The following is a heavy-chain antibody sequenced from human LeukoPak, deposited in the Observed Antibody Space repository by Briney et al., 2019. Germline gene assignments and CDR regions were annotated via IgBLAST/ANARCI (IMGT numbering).Heavy chain of an antibody. Sequence: ASVKVSCKASGYTFTRYAMNWVRQAPGQGLEWMGWINTNTRNPTYAQGFTGRVVFSLDTSVSTAYLQISSLKAEDTAVYYCARGEKLTYYYGSGSHFGYWGQGTLVTVSS. J-gene: IGHJ4*02. CDR3: ARGEKLTYYYGSGSHFGY. CDR1: GYTFTRYA. D-gene: IGHD3-10*01. V-gene: IGHV7-4-1*02. CDR2: INTNTRNP.